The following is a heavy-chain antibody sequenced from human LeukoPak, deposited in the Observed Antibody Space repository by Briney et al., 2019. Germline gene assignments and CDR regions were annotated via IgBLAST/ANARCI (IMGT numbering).Heavy chain of an antibody. CDR2: INPNSGGT. Sequence: ALVKVSCKASGYTFTGYYMHWVRQAPGQGLEWMGWINPNSGGTNYAQKFQGRVTMTRDTSISTAYMELSRLRSDDTAVYYCVRGALKQLWLWEFDYWGQGTLVTVSS. J-gene: IGHJ4*02. D-gene: IGHD5-18*01. CDR1: GYTFTGYY. CDR3: VRGALKQLWLWEFDY. V-gene: IGHV1-2*02.